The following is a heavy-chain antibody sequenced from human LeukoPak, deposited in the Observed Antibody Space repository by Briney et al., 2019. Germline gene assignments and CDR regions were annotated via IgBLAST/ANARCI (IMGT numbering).Heavy chain of an antibody. V-gene: IGHV3-33*01. D-gene: IGHD3-10*01. Sequence: PGGSLRLSCAASGFTFSSYGMHWVRQAPGKGLEWVAVIWYDGSNKYYADSAKGRFTISRDNSKNTLYLQMNSLRAEDTAVYYCARDRGTMVRGALYYFDYWGQGTLVTVSS. CDR3: ARDRGTMVRGALYYFDY. J-gene: IGHJ4*02. CDR2: IWYDGSNK. CDR1: GFTFSSYG.